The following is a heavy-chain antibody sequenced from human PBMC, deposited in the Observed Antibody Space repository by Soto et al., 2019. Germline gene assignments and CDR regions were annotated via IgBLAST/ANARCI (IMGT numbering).Heavy chain of an antibody. V-gene: IGHV4-4*02. CDR3: ASEVETSSWDDYFVY. J-gene: IGHJ4*02. CDR2: IYHSGST. CDR1: SGSISSSNW. Sequence: SETLSLTCAVSSGSISSSNWWSWVRQPPGKGLEWIGEIYHSGSTNYNPSLKSRVTISVDKSKNQFSLKLSSVTAADTAVYYCASEVETSSWDDYFVYWGQGTPVTVS. D-gene: IGHD6-13*01.